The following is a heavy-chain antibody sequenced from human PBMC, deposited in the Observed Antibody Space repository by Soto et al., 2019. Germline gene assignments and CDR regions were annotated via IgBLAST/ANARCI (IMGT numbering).Heavy chain of an antibody. CDR3: AHRGWFAEGHPNWFDP. D-gene: IGHD3-10*01. CDR2: IYWDHDE. CDR1: GFSLTATGVG. V-gene: IGHV2-5*02. Sequence: SGPTLVNPTQTLTLTCTFSGFSLTATGVGVGWIRQPPGKALEWLALIYWDHDERYNPSLKSRLTITKDTSRNQVVLTMTNMDHVDTATYYCAHRGWFAEGHPNWFDPWGQGTRVTVSS. J-gene: IGHJ5*02.